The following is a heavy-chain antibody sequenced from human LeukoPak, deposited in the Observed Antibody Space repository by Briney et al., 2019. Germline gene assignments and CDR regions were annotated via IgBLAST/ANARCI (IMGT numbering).Heavy chain of an antibody. V-gene: IGHV3-7*01. CDR1: GFTFSSYW. CDR2: IKQDGSEK. CDR3: ARVKYRQLPRGYFDY. Sequence: PGGSLRLSCAASGFTFSSYWMSWVRQAPGKGLEWVANIKQDGSEKYYVDSVKGRFTISRDNAKNSLYLQMNSLRAEDTAVYYCARVKYRQLPRGYFDYWGQGTLVTVSS. J-gene: IGHJ4*02. D-gene: IGHD2-2*01.